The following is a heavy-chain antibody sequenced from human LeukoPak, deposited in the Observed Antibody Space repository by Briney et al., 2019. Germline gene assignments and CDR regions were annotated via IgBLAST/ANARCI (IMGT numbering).Heavy chain of an antibody. V-gene: IGHV3-48*02. CDR2: ISSDSSTI. J-gene: IGHJ4*02. CDR3: ARDFRVRYYFDY. Sequence: PGGSLRLSCAASGFSFNTYGMNWVRQAPGKGLDWVSYISSDSSTIYYADSVKGRFTISRDNAKNSLHLQMNSLRDEDTALYYCARDFRVRYYFDYWGQGTLVTVSS. CDR1: GFSFNTYG.